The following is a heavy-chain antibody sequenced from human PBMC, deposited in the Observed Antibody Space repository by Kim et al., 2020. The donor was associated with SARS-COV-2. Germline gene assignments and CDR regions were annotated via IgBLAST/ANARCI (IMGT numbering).Heavy chain of an antibody. Sequence: GGSLRLSCAVSGFTFTNAWMTWVRQAPGKGLEWVGRIKSKTDGGTTEHAAPVKGRFTISRDDSRNTLYLQMNSLKTEDTALYYCTASMSGNTHPFDYRGQGTLVTVSS. D-gene: IGHD1-7*01. CDR2: IKSKTDGGTT. J-gene: IGHJ4*02. CDR1: GFTFTNAW. CDR3: TASMSGNTHPFDY. V-gene: IGHV3-15*01.